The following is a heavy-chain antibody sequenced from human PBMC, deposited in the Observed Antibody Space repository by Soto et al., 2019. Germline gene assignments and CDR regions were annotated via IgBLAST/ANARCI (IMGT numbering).Heavy chain of an antibody. CDR2: ISSSGYI. V-gene: IGHV3-21*01. Sequence: EVQLLESGGGLVKPGGSLRLSCAASGFNFNSYTINWVRQAPGKRLEWLSSISSSGYIFSTDSVRGRFTISRDNAKNSVYLQINSLRAEDTAVYFCARDCSGGSCYPGMDVWGQGTTVTVSS. CDR1: GFNFNSYT. J-gene: IGHJ6*02. CDR3: ARDCSGGSCYPGMDV. D-gene: IGHD2-15*01.